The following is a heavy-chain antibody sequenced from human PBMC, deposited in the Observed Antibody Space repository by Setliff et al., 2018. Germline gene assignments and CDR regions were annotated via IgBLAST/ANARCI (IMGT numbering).Heavy chain of an antibody. D-gene: IGHD5-18*01. V-gene: IGHV4-59*01. CDR1: GGSISPYF. CDR2: IYHNGNT. CDR3: VRDRTAYSYGLDV. Sequence: LSLPCTVSGGSISPYFWSWIRQPPGKGLEWIGYIYHNGNTNFNPSLKTRVTMSVDPSKNQFALNLRSVTAADTAVYYCVRDRTAYSYGLDVWAQGTTVTSP. J-gene: IGHJ6*02.